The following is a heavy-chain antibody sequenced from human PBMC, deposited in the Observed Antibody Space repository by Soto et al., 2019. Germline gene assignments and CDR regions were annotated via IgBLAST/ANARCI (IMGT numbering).Heavy chain of an antibody. CDR2: IYYSGST. J-gene: IGHJ3*02. CDR1: GGSISSYY. CDR3: ARDRASYPPQYYYDSSGYPAFHAFDI. V-gene: IGHV4-59*12. Sequence: PSETLSLTCTFSGGSISSYYWSWIRQPPGKGLEWIGYIYYSGSTNYNPSLKSRVTISVDTSKNQFSLKLSSVTAADTAVYYCARDRASYPPQYYYDSSGYPAFHAFDIWGQGTMVTVSS. D-gene: IGHD3-22*01.